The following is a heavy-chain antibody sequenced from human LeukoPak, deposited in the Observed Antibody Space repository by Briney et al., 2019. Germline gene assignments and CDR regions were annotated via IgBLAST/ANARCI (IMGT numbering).Heavy chain of an antibody. CDR3: ARGGWYCGGDCFDI. Sequence: GGSLRLSCAASGFTFSSYSMNWVRQAPGKGLEWVSSISSSSSYIYYADSVKGRFTISRDNAKNSLYLQMNSLRAEDTAVYYCARGGWYCGGDCFDIWGQGTMVTVSS. V-gene: IGHV3-21*01. CDR1: GFTFSSYS. D-gene: IGHD2-21*01. J-gene: IGHJ3*02. CDR2: ISSSSSYI.